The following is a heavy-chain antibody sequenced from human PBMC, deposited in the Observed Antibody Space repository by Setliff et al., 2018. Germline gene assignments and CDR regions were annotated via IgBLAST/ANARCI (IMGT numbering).Heavy chain of an antibody. J-gene: IGHJ6*03. CDR3: ARMSGFQYMDV. Sequence: PSETLSLTCTVSGGSISSGGYYWSWIRQPAGKGLEWLGQIYTSWSTNYNPSLKGQATLSIDASKRKFSLKLTSVTAADTAVYYCARMSGFQYMDVWGKGTTVTVSS. V-gene: IGHV4-61*09. CDR1: GGSISSGGYY. CDR2: IYTSWST. D-gene: IGHD3-3*01.